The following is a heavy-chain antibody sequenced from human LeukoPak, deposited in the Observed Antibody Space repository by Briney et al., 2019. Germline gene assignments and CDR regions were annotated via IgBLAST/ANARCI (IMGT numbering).Heavy chain of an antibody. V-gene: IGHV4-34*01. Sequence: SETLSLTCTVSGGSISSYYWSWIRQPPGKGLEWIGEINHSGSTNYNPSLKSRVTISVDTSKNQFSLKLSSVTAADTAVYYCARGKWELGAFDIWGQGTMVTVSS. D-gene: IGHD1-26*01. CDR3: ARGKWELGAFDI. CDR2: INHSGST. CDR1: GGSISSYY. J-gene: IGHJ3*02.